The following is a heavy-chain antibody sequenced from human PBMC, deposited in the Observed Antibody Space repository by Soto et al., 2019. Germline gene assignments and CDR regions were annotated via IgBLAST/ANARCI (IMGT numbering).Heavy chain of an antibody. V-gene: IGHV3-53*01. J-gene: IGHJ5*02. CDR3: AIDKLGNFGFDP. CDR2: IYSGGST. CDR1: GFTVSSNY. Sequence: GGSLRLSCAASGFTVSSNYMSWVRQAPGKGLEWVSVIYSGGSTYYADSVKGRFTISRDNSKNTLYLQMNSLRAEDTAVYYCAIDKLGNFGFDPWGQGTLVTVSS. D-gene: IGHD4-4*01.